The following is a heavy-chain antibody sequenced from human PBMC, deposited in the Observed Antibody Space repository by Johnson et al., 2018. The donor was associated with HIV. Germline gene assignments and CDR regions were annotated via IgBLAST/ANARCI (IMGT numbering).Heavy chain of an antibody. CDR1: GFTVSSNC. CDR2: SGSGGST. Sequence: VQLVESGGGFIQPGGSLRLSCAASGFTVSSNCMTWVRQAPGQGLEWVSALSGSGGSTYSAASVIGPFDISIDNSKNTLYLQMNSLRVEDTAVYYCAKGEQLVISRKGHDAFDIWGQGTMVTVSS. D-gene: IGHD6-6*01. CDR3: AKGEQLVISRKGHDAFDI. V-gene: IGHV3-53*01. J-gene: IGHJ3*02.